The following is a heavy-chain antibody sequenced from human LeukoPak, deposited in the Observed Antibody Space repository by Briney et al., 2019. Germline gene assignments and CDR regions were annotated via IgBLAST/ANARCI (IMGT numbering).Heavy chain of an antibody. CDR3: AKDMDVSIYGYNFDY. D-gene: IGHD5-24*01. CDR2: ISGSGGST. CDR1: GFTFSSYA. V-gene: IGHV3-23*01. J-gene: IGHJ4*02. Sequence: GGSLRLSCAASGFTFSSYAMSWVRQAPGKGLEWVSAISGSGGSTYYADSVKGRFTISRDNSKNTLYLQMNSLRAEDTAVYYCAKDMDVSIYGYNFDYWGQGTLVTVSS.